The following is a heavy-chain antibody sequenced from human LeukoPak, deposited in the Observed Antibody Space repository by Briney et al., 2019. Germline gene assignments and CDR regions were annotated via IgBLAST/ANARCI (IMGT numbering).Heavy chain of an antibody. D-gene: IGHD5-24*01. V-gene: IGHV4-59*01. J-gene: IGHJ4*02. CDR2: IYYSGST. CDR1: GGSISSYY. Sequence: SETLSLTCTVSGGSISSYYWSWLRQPPGKGLEWIGYIYYSGSTNYNPSLKSRVTISVDTSKNQFSLKLSSVTAADTAVYYCARGSEMATDYWGQGTLVTVSS. CDR3: ARGSEMATDY.